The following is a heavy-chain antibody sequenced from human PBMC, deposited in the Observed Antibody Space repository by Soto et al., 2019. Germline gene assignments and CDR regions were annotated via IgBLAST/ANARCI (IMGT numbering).Heavy chain of an antibody. CDR2: IKSKTDGGTT. CDR1: GFTFSNAW. J-gene: IGHJ3*02. V-gene: IGHV3-15*01. D-gene: IGHD3-22*01. CDR3: TTSIVGIVVVITSGSAFDI. Sequence: GGSLRLSCAASGFTFSNAWMSWVRQAPGKGLGWVGRIKSKTDGGTTDYAAPVKGRFTISRDDSKNTLYLQMNSLKTEDTAVYYCTTSIVGIVVVITSGSAFDIWGQGTMVTVSS.